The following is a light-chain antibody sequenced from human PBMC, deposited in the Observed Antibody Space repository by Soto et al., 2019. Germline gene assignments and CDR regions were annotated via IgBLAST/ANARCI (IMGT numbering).Light chain of an antibody. Sequence: EIVMTQSPDTLSVSPGERATLSCRASQSAGNFLAWYQQKPGQAPRLLIYYISTRATGIPARFSGSGSGTEFTLTINSLQSEDSAVYYCQQHNQWPITFGQGTRLEIK. CDR3: QQHNQWPIT. CDR1: QSAGNF. V-gene: IGKV3D-15*01. CDR2: YIS. J-gene: IGKJ5*01.